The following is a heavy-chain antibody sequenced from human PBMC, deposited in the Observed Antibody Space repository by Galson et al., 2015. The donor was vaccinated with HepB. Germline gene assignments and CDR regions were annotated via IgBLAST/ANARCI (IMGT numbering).Heavy chain of an antibody. D-gene: IGHD6-19*01. CDR3: ARVHPGYTSGWYRQALYYFDS. CDR2: ITPSGDNT. Sequence: SLRLSCAASGFTFRNYAMSWVRQAPGKGLEWVSAITPSGDNTYSADSVKGRFTISRDNSKNTLFLQKTGLTADDTAIYYCARVHPGYTSGWYRQALYYFDSWGQGTLVAVAS. CDR1: GFTFRNYA. V-gene: IGHV3-23*01. J-gene: IGHJ4*02.